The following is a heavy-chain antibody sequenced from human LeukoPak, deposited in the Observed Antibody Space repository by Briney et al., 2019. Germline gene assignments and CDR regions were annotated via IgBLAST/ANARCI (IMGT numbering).Heavy chain of an antibody. V-gene: IGHV3-9*01. J-gene: IGHJ4*02. CDR3: AKDGQFCSGGSCYSFLDY. D-gene: IGHD2-15*01. CDR1: GFTFDDYA. Sequence: GRSLRLSCAASGFTFDDYAMHWVRQAPGKGLEWVSGISWNSGNIVYADSVKGRFTISRDNAKNSLYLQMNSLRAEDTALYYCAKDGQFCSGGSCYSFLDYWGQGTLVTVSS. CDR2: ISWNSGNI.